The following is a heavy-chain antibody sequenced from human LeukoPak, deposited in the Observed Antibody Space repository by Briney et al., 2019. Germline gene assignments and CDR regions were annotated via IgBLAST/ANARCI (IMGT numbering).Heavy chain of an antibody. CDR1: GFTFSSYG. Sequence: GGSLRLSCAASGFTFSSYGMHWVRQAPGKGLEWVSSISSSSSYIYYADSVKGRFTISRDNAKNSLYLQMNSLRAEDTAVYYCARNAGGNEKNGWGQGTLVTVSS. V-gene: IGHV3-21*01. CDR2: ISSSSSYI. CDR3: ARNAGGNEKNG. D-gene: IGHD4-23*01. J-gene: IGHJ4*02.